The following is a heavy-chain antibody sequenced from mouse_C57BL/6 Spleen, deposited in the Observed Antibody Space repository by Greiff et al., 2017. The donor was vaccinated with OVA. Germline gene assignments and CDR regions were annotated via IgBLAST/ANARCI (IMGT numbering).Heavy chain of an antibody. J-gene: IGHJ3*01. V-gene: IGHV7-4*01. CDR3: VKAVTGTGFAY. D-gene: IGHD4-1*01. CDR1: GFTFTDYY. Sequence: EVHLVESGGGLVQPGASLRLSCAASGFTFTDYYMSWVRQPPGKAPEWLALTRNKANGYTTEYTASVKGRFTISRDNSQNILYLQMNTLRAEDSATYYCVKAVTGTGFAYWGQGTLVTVSA. CDR2: TRNKANGYTT.